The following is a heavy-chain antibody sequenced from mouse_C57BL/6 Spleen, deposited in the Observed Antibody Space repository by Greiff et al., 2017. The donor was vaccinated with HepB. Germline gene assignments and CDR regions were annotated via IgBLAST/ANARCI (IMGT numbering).Heavy chain of an antibody. CDR2: IYPRSGNT. V-gene: IGHV1-81*01. J-gene: IGHJ2*01. CDR3: AREELLLPLDY. CDR1: GYTFTSYG. Sequence: VKLMESGAELARPGASVKLSCKASGYTFTSYGISWVKQRTGQGLEWIGEIYPRSGNTYYNEKFKGKATLTADKSSSTAYMELRSLTSEDSAVYFCAREELLLPLDYWGQGTTLTVSS. D-gene: IGHD1-1*01.